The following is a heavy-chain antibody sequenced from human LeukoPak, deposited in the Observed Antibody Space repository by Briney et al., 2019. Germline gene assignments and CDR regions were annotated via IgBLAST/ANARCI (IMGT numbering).Heavy chain of an antibody. V-gene: IGHV3-30-3*02. CDR3: AKKGWGSGSYYNGDYYYYYGMDV. J-gene: IGHJ6*02. Sequence: GGSLRLSCAASGFTFSSYAMHWVRQAPGKGLEWVAVISYDGSNKYYADSVKGRFTISRDNSKNTLYLQMNSLRAEDTAVYYCAKKGWGSGSYYNGDYYYYYGMDVWGQGTTVTVSS. D-gene: IGHD3-10*01. CDR1: GFTFSSYA. CDR2: ISYDGSNK.